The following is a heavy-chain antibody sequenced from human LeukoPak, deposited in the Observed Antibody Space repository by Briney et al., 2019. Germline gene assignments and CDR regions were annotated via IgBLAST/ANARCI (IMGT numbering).Heavy chain of an antibody. J-gene: IGHJ6*02. CDR2: ISGSGGST. CDR1: GFTFSSYS. CDR3: AKDKNTVTTYYYYGMDV. Sequence: GGSLRLSCAASGFTFSSYSMNWVRQAPGKGLEWVSAISGSGGSTYYADSVKGRFTISRDNSKNTLYLQMNSLRAEDTAVYYCAKDKNTVTTYYYYGMDVWGQGTTVTVSS. D-gene: IGHD4-17*01. V-gene: IGHV3-23*01.